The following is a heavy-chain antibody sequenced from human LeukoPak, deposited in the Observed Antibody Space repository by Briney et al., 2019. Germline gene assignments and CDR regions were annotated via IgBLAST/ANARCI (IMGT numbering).Heavy chain of an antibody. V-gene: IGHV5-51*01. CDR2: IYPGDSDT. Sequence: GESLKISCKASVSIFTSYWVGWVRQMPGKGLEWLGIIYPGDSDTRYSPSFQGQVTISADKSITTAYLQWSSLKASDTAMYYCARSRDYDFDSWGQGTLVTVSS. J-gene: IGHJ4*02. CDR3: ARSRDYDFDS. D-gene: IGHD4-17*01. CDR1: VSIFTSYW.